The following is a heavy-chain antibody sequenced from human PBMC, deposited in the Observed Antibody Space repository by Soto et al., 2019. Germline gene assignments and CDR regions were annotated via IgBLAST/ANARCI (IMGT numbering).Heavy chain of an antibody. Sequence: QVQLVESGGGVVQPGRSPRLSCAASGFTFSNFGMHWVRQAPGKGLEWVAVISSDGGDKYYSHSVKDRFTISRDNSKNTLFMQMNSLRFEDTAVYYCVKGSEVARQELAHWGQGILVTVSS. D-gene: IGHD2-15*01. V-gene: IGHV3-30*18. CDR1: GFTFSNFG. CDR2: ISSDGGDK. CDR3: VKGSEVARQELAH. J-gene: IGHJ4*02.